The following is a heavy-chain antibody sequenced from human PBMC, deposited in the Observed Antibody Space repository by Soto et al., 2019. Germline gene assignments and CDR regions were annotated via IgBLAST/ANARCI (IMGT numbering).Heavy chain of an antibody. D-gene: IGHD3-3*01. CDR2: FDPEDGET. Sequence: ASVKVSCKVSGYTLTELSMHWVRQAPGKGLEWMGGFDPEDGETIYAQKFQGRVTMTEDTSTDTAYMELSSLRSEDTAVYYCATDSSGTPSPEGDYWGQGTLVTVSS. CDR1: GYTLTELS. CDR3: ATDSSGTPSPEGDY. V-gene: IGHV1-24*01. J-gene: IGHJ4*02.